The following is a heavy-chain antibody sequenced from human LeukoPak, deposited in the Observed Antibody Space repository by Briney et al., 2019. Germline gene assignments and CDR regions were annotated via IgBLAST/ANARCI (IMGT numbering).Heavy chain of an antibody. V-gene: IGHV2-70*11. CDR2: IDWDDDK. Sequence: KESGPALVKPTQTLTLTCTFSGFSLSTSGMCVSWIRQPPGKALEWLARIDWDDDKYYSTSLKTRLTISKDTSKNQVVLTMTNMDPVDTATYYCARIKYYDILTGYYTFDYWGQGTLVTVSS. CDR1: GFSLSTSGMC. D-gene: IGHD3-9*01. J-gene: IGHJ4*02. CDR3: ARIKYYDILTGYYTFDY.